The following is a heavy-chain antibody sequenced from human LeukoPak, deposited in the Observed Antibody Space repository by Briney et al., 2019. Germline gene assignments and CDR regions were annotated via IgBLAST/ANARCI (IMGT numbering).Heavy chain of an antibody. CDR1: GGSISSSSYY. CDR3: ARYPPGRYFDWLLYADYYYGMDV. CDR2: INYSGST. Sequence: SETLSLTCTVSGGSISSSSYYWGWIRQPPGKGLEWIGSINYSGSTYYNPSLKSRVTISVDTSKNQFSLKLSSVTAADTAVYYCARYPPGRYFDWLLYADYYYGMDVWGQGTTVTVSS. J-gene: IGHJ6*02. D-gene: IGHD3-9*01. V-gene: IGHV4-39*01.